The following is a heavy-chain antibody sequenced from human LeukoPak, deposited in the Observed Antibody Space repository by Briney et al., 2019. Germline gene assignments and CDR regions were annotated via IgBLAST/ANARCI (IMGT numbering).Heavy chain of an antibody. CDR2: IYYSGTT. D-gene: IGHD2-15*01. Sequence: SETLSLTCTVSGGSISSDYWSWIRQSPGKGLEWIGYIYYSGTTNYNPSLKSRVTISVDTSKNQFSLKLSSVTAADTAVYYCAREDYCSGGSCYSGYFQHWGQGTLVTVSS. V-gene: IGHV4-59*01. CDR1: GGSISSDY. J-gene: IGHJ1*01. CDR3: AREDYCSGGSCYSGYFQH.